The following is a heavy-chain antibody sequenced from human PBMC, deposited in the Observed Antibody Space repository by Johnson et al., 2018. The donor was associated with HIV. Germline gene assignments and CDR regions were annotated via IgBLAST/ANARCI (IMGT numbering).Heavy chain of an antibody. Sequence: VQLVESGGNLVKPGGSLRLSCAASGFTVSSNYMSWVRQAPGKGLEWVSVIGGSGAGTFYADFVKGRFTISRDTSKKSVFLQMNNLRPEDTAVYYCAKETRDSRSAFDVWGQGTLVTVSS. D-gene: IGHD4-11*01. CDR1: GFTVSSNY. V-gene: IGHV3-66*03. J-gene: IGHJ3*01. CDR3: AKETRDSRSAFDV. CDR2: IGGSGAGT.